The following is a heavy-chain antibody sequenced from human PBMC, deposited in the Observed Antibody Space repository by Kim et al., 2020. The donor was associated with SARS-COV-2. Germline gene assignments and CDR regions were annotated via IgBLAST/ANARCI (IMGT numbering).Heavy chain of an antibody. CDR1: GGSISSGGYY. CDR3: AREEGYSGYDPHWYFDL. V-gene: IGHV4-31*03. J-gene: IGHJ2*01. D-gene: IGHD5-12*01. CDR2: IYYSGST. Sequence: SETLSLTCTVSGGSISSGGYYWSWIRQHPGKGLEWIGYIYYSGSTYYNPSLKSRVTISVDTSKNQFSLKLSSVTAADTAVYYCAREEGYSGYDPHWYFDLWGRGTLVTVSS.